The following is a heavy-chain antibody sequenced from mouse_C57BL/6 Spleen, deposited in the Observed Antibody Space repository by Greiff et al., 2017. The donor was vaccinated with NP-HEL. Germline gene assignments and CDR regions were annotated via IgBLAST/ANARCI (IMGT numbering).Heavy chain of an antibody. CDR3: AREGGSYYFDY. CDR2: ISYSGST. J-gene: IGHJ2*01. Sequence: VQLQQSGPGMVKPSQSLSLTCTVTGYSITSGYDWHWIRHFPGNKLEWMGYISYSGSTNYNPSLKSRISITHDTSKNHFFLKLNSVTTEDTATYYCAREGGSYYFDYWGQGTTLTVSS. V-gene: IGHV3-1*01. CDR1: GYSITSGYD.